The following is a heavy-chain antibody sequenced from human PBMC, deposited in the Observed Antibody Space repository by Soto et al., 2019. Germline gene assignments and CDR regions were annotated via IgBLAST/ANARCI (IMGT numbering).Heavy chain of an antibody. CDR3: ARGAGGELRFPRHGHDAFDI. V-gene: IGHV6-1*01. Sequence: PSQTLSLTCAISGDSVSSNSAAWNWIRQSPSRGLEWLGRTYYRSKWYNDYAVSVKSRITINPDTSKNQFSLQLNSVTPEDTAVYYCARGAGGELRFPRHGHDAFDIWGQGTMVTVSS. D-gene: IGHD1-26*01. CDR2: TYYRSKWYN. J-gene: IGHJ3*02. CDR1: GDSVSSNSAA.